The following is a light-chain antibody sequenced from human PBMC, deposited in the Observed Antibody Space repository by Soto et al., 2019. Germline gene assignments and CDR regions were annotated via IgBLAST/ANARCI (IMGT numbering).Light chain of an antibody. Sequence: DIQMTKSPSSLYASVGDRVTISCRASQRIRSYLNWYQQKRVNAPKLLIYAASSLESGVPSRFSGSGSVTDFTLTISSMQPEDFATYYCQQTYSTPHTFGQGTKQEL. CDR2: AAS. J-gene: IGKJ2*01. CDR3: QQTYSTPHT. CDR1: QRIRSY. V-gene: IGKV1-39*01.